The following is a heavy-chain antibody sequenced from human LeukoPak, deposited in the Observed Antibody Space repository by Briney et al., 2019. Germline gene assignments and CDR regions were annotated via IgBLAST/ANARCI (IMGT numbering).Heavy chain of an antibody. Sequence: NPSETLSLTCTVSGGSISSYYWSWIRQPPGKGLEWIGYIYYSGSTNYNPSLKSRVTISVDTSKNQFSLKLSSVTAADTAVYYCARDLAAAAGTGVGTFDIWGQGTMVTVSS. D-gene: IGHD6-13*01. CDR2: IYYSGST. J-gene: IGHJ3*02. CDR1: GGSISSYY. V-gene: IGHV4-59*01. CDR3: ARDLAAAAGTGVGTFDI.